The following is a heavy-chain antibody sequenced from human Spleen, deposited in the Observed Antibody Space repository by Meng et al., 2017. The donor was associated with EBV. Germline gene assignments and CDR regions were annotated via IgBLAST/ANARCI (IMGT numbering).Heavy chain of an antibody. D-gene: IGHD2-2*01. Sequence: VQLQQWGAALLKPSETLSLPCAVYGGSFSGYYWSWIRQPPGEGLEWIGEINHSGSTNYNPSLKSRVTISVDTSKNQFSLKLSSVTAADTAVYYCARGRIVVVPAARVRFDPWGQGTLVTVAS. J-gene: IGHJ5*02. CDR3: ARGRIVVVPAARVRFDP. CDR1: GGSFSGYY. V-gene: IGHV4-34*01. CDR2: INHSGST.